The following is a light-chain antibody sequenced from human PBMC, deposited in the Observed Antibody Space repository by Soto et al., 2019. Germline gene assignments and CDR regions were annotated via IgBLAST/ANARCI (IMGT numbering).Light chain of an antibody. Sequence: DIVMTQSPLSLPVTPGEPASISCRSSQSLLHSNGYNYLDWYQQKSGQAPRLLIYGAFTRAAGVPARFSGSGSGTEFTLTISSLQSEDFAVYYCQQYNKWPITFGQGTRLEIK. CDR3: QQYNKWPIT. CDR2: GAF. CDR1: QSLLHSNGYNY. J-gene: IGKJ5*01. V-gene: IGKV2-28*01.